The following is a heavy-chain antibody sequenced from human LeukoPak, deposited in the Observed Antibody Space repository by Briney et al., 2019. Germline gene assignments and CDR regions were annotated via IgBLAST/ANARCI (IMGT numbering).Heavy chain of an antibody. D-gene: IGHD3-10*01. CDR1: GGSISNYY. Sequence: ETLSLTCTVSGGSISNYYWSWIRQPPGKGLEWVGRIKSKTDGGTTDYAAPVKGRFTISRDDSKNTLYLQMNSLKTEDTAVYYCTTESLWFGELFYYFDYWGQGTLVTVSS. CDR2: IKSKTDGGTT. CDR3: TTESLWFGELFYYFDY. J-gene: IGHJ4*02. V-gene: IGHV3-15*01.